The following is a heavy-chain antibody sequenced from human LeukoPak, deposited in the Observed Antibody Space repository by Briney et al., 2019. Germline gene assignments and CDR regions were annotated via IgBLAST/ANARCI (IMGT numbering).Heavy chain of an antibody. CDR1: GGSISSYY. V-gene: IGHV4-4*07. CDR3: ARDFGADAFDI. J-gene: IGHJ3*02. CDR2: VYASGST. D-gene: IGHD3-10*01. Sequence: PSETLSLTCTVSGGSISSYYWSWIRQPAGKGLEWIGRVYASGSTNHNPSLKSRVTMSVDTSKSQISLKLSSVTAADTAVYYCARDFGADAFDIWGQGTMVTLYS.